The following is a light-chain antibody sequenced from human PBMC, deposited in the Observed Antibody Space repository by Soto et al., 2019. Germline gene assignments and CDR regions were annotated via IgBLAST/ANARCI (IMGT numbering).Light chain of an antibody. CDR2: KAS. CDR3: QQYDSSPLT. V-gene: IGKV1-5*03. J-gene: IGKJ4*01. Sequence: DIQMTHSPSTLSASVGDRATITCWASQSISSWLAWYQQKPGKAPKLLIYKASILESGVPSRFSGSGSGTEFTLSISSLQPDDFATYYCQQYDSSPLTFGGGTKVEI. CDR1: QSISSW.